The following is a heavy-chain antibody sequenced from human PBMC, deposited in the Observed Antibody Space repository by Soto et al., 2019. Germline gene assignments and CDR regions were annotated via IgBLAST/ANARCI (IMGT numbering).Heavy chain of an antibody. V-gene: IGHV1-18*01. Sequence: QVQLVQSGGEVKKPGASVKVSCKASGYTFTRSGVSWVRQAPGQGLEWMGWISGYNGNTKYEQKFQDRVTMTTDTSTSTAYMELRSLRSDDTAGYYCARAGEIPYYYYGMDVWGQGTTVIVSS. J-gene: IGHJ6*02. CDR3: ARAGEIPYYYYGMDV. CDR2: ISGYNGNT. CDR1: GYTFTRSG.